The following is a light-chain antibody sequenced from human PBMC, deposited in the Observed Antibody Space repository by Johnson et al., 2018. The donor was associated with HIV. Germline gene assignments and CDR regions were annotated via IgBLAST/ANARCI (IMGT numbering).Light chain of an antibody. CDR2: ESN. CDR3: ATWDSSLSVYV. Sequence: QSVLTQPPSVSAAPGQKVTISCSGSTSNIGNNYVSWFQQLPGTAPKLLIYESNKRPSGIPDRFSGSKSGTSATLGITGLQTGDEADYHCATWDSSLSVYVFGTGTKVTVL. CDR1: TSNIGNNY. J-gene: IGLJ1*01. V-gene: IGLV1-51*02.